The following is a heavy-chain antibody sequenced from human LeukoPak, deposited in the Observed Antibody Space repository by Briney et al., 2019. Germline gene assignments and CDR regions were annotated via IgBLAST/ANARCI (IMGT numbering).Heavy chain of an antibody. V-gene: IGHV3-23*01. CDR1: GFTFSSYA. CDR3: ATQPDNVDFYFDY. J-gene: IGHJ4*02. CDR2: ISGSGGST. D-gene: IGHD3/OR15-3a*01. Sequence: GGSLRLSCAASGFTFSSYAMSWVRQAPGKGLEWVSAISGSGGSTYYADSVKGRFTISRDNSKNTLYLQMNSLRAEDTAVYYCATQPDNVDFYFDYWGQGTLVTVSS.